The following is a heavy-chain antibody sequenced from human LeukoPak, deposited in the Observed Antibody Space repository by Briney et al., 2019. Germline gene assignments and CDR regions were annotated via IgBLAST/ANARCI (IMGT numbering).Heavy chain of an antibody. J-gene: IGHJ3*02. V-gene: IGHV3-30*04. D-gene: IGHD3-22*01. CDR3: ARDLYDSSESAFDI. CDR2: ISYDGRNK. CDR1: GFTFSNYA. Sequence: GGSLGLSCAASGFTFSNYAMHWVRQAPGKGLEWVAVISYDGRNKYYADSVKGRFTISRDNSKNTLYLQMNSLRAEDTAVYYCARDLYDSSESAFDIWGQGTMVTVSS.